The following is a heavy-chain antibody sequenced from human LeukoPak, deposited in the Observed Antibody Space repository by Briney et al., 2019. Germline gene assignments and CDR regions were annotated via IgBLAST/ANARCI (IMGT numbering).Heavy chain of an antibody. D-gene: IGHD6-19*01. CDR3: AREGIAVAAPGYFDY. CDR2: IYYSGST. V-gene: IGHV4-30-4*08. CDR1: GGSISSYY. Sequence: SETLSLTCTVSGGSISSYYWSWIRQPPGKGLEWIGYIYYSGSTYYNPSLKSRVTISVDTSKNQFSLKLSSVTAADTAVYYCAREGIAVAAPGYFDYWGQGTLVTVSS. J-gene: IGHJ4*02.